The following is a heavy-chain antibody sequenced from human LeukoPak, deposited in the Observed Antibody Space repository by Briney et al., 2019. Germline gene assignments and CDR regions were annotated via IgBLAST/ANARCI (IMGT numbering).Heavy chain of an antibody. V-gene: IGHV3-21*01. J-gene: IGHJ4*02. CDR3: ARDYGSGSWGYFDY. CDR2: ISSSSSYI. D-gene: IGHD3-10*01. Sequence: GGSLRLSCAASGFTFSSYSMNWVRQAPGKGLEWVSSISSSSSYIYYADSVRGRFTISRDNAKNSLYLQMNSLRAEDTAVYYCARDYGSGSWGYFDYWGQGTLVTVSS. CDR1: GFTFSSYS.